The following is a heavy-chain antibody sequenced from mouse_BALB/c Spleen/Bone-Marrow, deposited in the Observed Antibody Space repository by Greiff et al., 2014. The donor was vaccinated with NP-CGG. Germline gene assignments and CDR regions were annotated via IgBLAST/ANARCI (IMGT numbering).Heavy chain of an antibody. CDR3: ARGGYDGWYFDV. J-gene: IGHJ1*01. V-gene: IGHV1-74*01. Sequence: QVQLQQSGAELVRPGASVKVSCKASGYSFTSYWMNWVKQNPGQGPEWIGMIHPSDSEIRLNQKFKDKATLTVDKSSSTAYMQVSSPTSEDSAVYHCARGGYDGWYFDVWGAGTTVTVSS. CDR2: IHPSDSEI. D-gene: IGHD2-2*01. CDR1: GYSFTSYW.